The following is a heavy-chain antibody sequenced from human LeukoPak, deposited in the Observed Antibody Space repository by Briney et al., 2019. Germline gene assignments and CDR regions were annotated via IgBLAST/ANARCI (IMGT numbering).Heavy chain of an antibody. CDR2: IIPIFGTA. D-gene: IGHD6-13*01. Sequence: SVKVSCKASGGTFSNYAISWVRQAPGQGLEWMGGIIPIFGTASYAQKFQGRVTITADESTSTAYMELSSLRAEDTAVYYCARGPTYSWYPPYGMDVWGQGTTVTVSS. J-gene: IGHJ6*02. CDR1: GGTFSNYA. CDR3: ARGPTYSWYPPYGMDV. V-gene: IGHV1-69*13.